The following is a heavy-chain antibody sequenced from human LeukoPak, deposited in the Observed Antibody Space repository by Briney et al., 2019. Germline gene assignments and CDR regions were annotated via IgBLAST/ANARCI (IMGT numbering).Heavy chain of an antibody. V-gene: IGHV3-7*01. CDR2: IKYDGSEK. CDR3: ARVGCTSSTCFGYLIFDY. D-gene: IGHD2-15*01. J-gene: IGHJ4*02. Sequence: GGSLRLSCAASGFTFSSYEMNWVRQAPGKGLEWVAYIKYDGSEKYYVDSVEGRFTISRDNAKNSLYLQMNSLRGEDTAVYYCARVGCTSSTCFGYLIFDYWGQGALVTVSS. CDR1: GFTFSSYE.